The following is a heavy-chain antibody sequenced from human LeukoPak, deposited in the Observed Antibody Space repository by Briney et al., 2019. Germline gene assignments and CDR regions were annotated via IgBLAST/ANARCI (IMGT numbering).Heavy chain of an antibody. D-gene: IGHD2-15*01. Sequence: GGSLRLSCAASGFTFSNYAMSWVRQAPGKELEWVSAISGSGGSTYYADSVKGRFTISRDNSKNTLYLQMNSLRAEDTAVYYCASLKYCSGDSCLPWGQGTLVTVSS. J-gene: IGHJ4*02. CDR2: ISGSGGST. CDR1: GFTFSNYA. CDR3: ASLKYCSGDSCLP. V-gene: IGHV3-23*01.